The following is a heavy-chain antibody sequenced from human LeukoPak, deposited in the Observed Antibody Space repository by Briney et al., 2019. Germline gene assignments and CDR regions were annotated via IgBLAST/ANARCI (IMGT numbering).Heavy chain of an antibody. D-gene: IGHD3-10*01. V-gene: IGHV3-23*01. Sequence: PGGSLRLSCAASGFTFSSYAMSWVRQAPGKGLEWVSGINGSGGSTFYADSVKGRFTISRDNSKNTLYLQMNSLRAEDTAVYYCASGGSGSALYYWGQGTLVTVSS. CDR2: INGSGGST. CDR3: ASGGSGSALYY. CDR1: GFTFSSYA. J-gene: IGHJ4*02.